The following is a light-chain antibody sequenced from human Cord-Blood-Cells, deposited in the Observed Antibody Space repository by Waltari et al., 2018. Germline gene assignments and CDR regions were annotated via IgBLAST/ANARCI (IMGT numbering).Light chain of an antibody. CDR1: QSSSSW. J-gene: IGKJ1*01. CDR3: QQYNSYST. Sequence: DIQITQSPSTLSASVGDRVTITCRASQSSSSWLAWYQQKPRKAPKLLIYKASSLESGVPSRFSGSGSGTEFTLTISSLQPDDFATYYCQQYNSYSTFGQGTKVEIK. V-gene: IGKV1-5*03. CDR2: KAS.